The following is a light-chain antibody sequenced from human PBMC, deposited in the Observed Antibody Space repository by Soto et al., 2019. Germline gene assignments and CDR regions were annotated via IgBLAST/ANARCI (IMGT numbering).Light chain of an antibody. Sequence: DIKLTQSPSSLSASAGDRVTITCQASQDINNYLNWYQQKPGKAPELLIYDASGLEVGVSSRFSGSGSGTVFTLTISNLQPEDIATYYCQQFRDLTFTFGQGTRLDIK. CDR2: DAS. CDR3: QQFRDLTFT. J-gene: IGKJ5*01. CDR1: QDINNY. V-gene: IGKV1-33*01.